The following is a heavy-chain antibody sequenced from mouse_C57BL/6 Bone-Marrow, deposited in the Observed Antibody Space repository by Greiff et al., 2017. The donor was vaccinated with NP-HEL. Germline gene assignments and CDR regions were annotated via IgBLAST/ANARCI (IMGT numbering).Heavy chain of an antibody. D-gene: IGHD2-4*01. CDR3: TLYDYDDY. CDR1: GFTFSNYW. CDR2: IRLKSDNYAT. Sequence: EVQRVESGGGLVQPGGSMKLSCVASGFTFSNYWMNWVRQSPEKGLEWVAQIRLKSDNYATHYAESVKGRFTISRDDSKSSVYLQMNNLRAEDTGIYYCTLYDYDDYWGQGTTLTVSS. V-gene: IGHV6-3*01. J-gene: IGHJ2*01.